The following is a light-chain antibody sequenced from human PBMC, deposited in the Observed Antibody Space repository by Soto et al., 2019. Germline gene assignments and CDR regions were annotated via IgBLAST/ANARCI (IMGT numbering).Light chain of an antibody. J-gene: IGKJ1*01. CDR3: QQYATSPRT. V-gene: IGKV3-20*01. CDR1: QRVSSRY. CDR2: GAF. Sequence: EIVLTQSPGTLSLSPGERVTLNCKASQRVSSRYLDWYQQRPGQAPMLLIYGAFSRATDAPYRFSGSESGTDFTLTIDRLAPEDSAAYFCQQYATSPRTFGQGTKVEIK.